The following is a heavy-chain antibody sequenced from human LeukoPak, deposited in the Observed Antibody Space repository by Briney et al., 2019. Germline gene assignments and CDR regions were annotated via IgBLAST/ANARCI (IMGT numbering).Heavy chain of an antibody. CDR1: GGSIGSFY. D-gene: IGHD3-3*01. V-gene: IGHV4-59*01. J-gene: IGHJ3*02. CDR2: VYSSGNT. CDR3: ASSGVYYDFWSGYWAFDI. Sequence: SETLSLTCTVSGGSIGSFYWNWIRQPPGKGLEWIGYVYSSGNTNYNPSLKSRVIISVDTSKNQFSLKLSSVTAADTAVYYCASSGVYYDFWSGYWAFDIWGQGTMVTVSS.